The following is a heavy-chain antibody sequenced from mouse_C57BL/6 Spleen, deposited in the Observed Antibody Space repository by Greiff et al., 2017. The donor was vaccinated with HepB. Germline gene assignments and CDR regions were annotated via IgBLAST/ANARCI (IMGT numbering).Heavy chain of an antibody. J-gene: IGHJ3*01. D-gene: IGHD3-2*02. CDR3: AREDSSGRFAY. CDR1: GYAFSSYW. CDR2: IYPGDGDT. Sequence: VNVVESGAELVKPGASVKISCKASGYAFSSYWMNWVKQRPGKGLEWIGQIYPGDGDTNYNGKFKGKATLTADKSSSTAYMQLSSLTSEDSAVYFCAREDSSGRFAYWGQGTLVTVSA. V-gene: IGHV1-80*01.